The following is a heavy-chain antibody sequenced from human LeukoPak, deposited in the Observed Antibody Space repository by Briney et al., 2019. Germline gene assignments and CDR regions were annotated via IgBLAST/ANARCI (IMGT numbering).Heavy chain of an antibody. CDR1: GFTFSSSA. CDR2: ITGSDDRT. D-gene: IGHD3-22*01. J-gene: IGHJ4*02. CDR3: AKGPHVGSGYHPDY. Sequence: GGSLRLSCAASGFTFSSSAMTCVRQAPGKGLEWVSTITGSDDRTYYADSVKGRFTISRDYSRNTLHFQMNSLRVEDTAIYYCAKGPHVGSGYHPDYWGQGTLVTVSS. V-gene: IGHV3-23*01.